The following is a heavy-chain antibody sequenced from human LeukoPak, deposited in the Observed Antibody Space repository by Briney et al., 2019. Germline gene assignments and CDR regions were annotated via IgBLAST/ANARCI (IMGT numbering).Heavy chain of an antibody. CDR3: ARGENYDFWSGYSGIDY. CDR1: GLTVSSSY. Sequence: PGGSLRLSCAASGLTVSSSYMSWVRQAPGKGLEWVSVIYSGGSTYYADSVKGRFIISRDNSKNTLYLQMNSLRAEDTAVYYCARGENYDFWSGYSGIDYWGQGTLVTVSS. D-gene: IGHD3-3*01. CDR2: IYSGGST. V-gene: IGHV3-66*02. J-gene: IGHJ4*02.